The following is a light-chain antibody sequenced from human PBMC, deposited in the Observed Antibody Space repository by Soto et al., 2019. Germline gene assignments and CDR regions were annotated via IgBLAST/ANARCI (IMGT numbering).Light chain of an antibody. CDR2: SNN. CDR3: ATWDDILNGVV. J-gene: IGLJ2*01. CDR1: SSNIGSNT. V-gene: IGLV1-44*01. Sequence: QSVLTQPPSASGTPGQRVTISCSGSSSNIGSNTVNWYQQLPGTAPKLLIYSNNQRPSGVPDRFSGSKSGTSASLAISWLQSEDEADYYCATWDDILNGVVFGGGTKLNVL.